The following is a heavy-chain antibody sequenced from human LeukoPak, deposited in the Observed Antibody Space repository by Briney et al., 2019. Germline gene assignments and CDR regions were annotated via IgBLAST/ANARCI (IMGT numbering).Heavy chain of an antibody. J-gene: IGHJ4*02. V-gene: IGHV3-21*01. CDR3: AREGGYSGYDMDY. Sequence: NPGGSLRLSCAASGFNFSSYSMNWVRQAPGKGLELVSSISSSSSYIYYADSVKGRFTISRDNAKNSLYLQMNSLRAEDTAVYYCAREGGYSGYDMDYWGQGNLVTVSS. CDR1: GFNFSSYS. D-gene: IGHD5-12*01. CDR2: ISSSSSYI.